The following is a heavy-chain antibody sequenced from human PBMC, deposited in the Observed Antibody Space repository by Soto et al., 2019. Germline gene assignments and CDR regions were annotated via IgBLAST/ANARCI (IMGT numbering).Heavy chain of an antibody. J-gene: IGHJ3*02. V-gene: IGHV4-34*01. D-gene: IGHD3-16*01. Sequence: SETLSLTCAVYGGSFSGYYWNWIRQPPGKGLEWIGEINHSGSTNYNPSLKSRVTISVDTSKNQFSLKLSSVTAADTAVYYCARIGGLDAFDIWGQGTMVTVSS. CDR2: INHSGST. CDR3: ARIGGLDAFDI. CDR1: GGSFSGYY.